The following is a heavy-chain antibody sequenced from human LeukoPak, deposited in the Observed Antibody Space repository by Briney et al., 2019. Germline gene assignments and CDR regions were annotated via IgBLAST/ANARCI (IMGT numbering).Heavy chain of an antibody. CDR1: GVTLSDHH. CDR3: ARDGAEGDNSAFDM. J-gene: IGHJ3*02. V-gene: IGHV3-72*01. D-gene: IGHD3-22*01. Sequence: GGSLRLSCAASGVTLSDHHMDCVRQAPGKGREWVGRTRDKARGYTTEYAASVKGRFTISRDDSKTLVYLQMNSLRTEDRAVYFCARDGAEGDNSAFDMWGQGTVVTVSS. CDR2: TRDKARGYTT.